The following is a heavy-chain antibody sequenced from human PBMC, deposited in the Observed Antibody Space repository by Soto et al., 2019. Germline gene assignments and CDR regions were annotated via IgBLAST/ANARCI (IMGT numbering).Heavy chain of an antibody. V-gene: IGHV1-46*01. D-gene: IGHD5-12*01. CDR1: GYTFTNYY. CDR3: AGGGERGGGYNSRFDY. J-gene: IGHJ4*02. Sequence: ASVKVSCKASGYTFTNYYTHWVRQAPGQGLEWMGIINPSDGSTTYAQKFQGRVTLTRDTSTSTVYMELSSLRSEDTAVYYCAGGGERGGGYNSRFDYWGQGTLVTVSS. CDR2: INPSDGST.